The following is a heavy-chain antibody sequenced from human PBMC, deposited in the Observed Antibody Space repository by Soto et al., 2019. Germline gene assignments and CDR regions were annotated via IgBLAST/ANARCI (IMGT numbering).Heavy chain of an antibody. Sequence: GGSLRLSCAASGFTFSSYAMSWVRQAPGKGLEWVSSISGSSSSIYYADSVKGRFTISRDNAKNSLYLQMNSLRAEDTAVYYCARDLLSPTGRWFDPWGQGTLVTVSS. CDR2: ISGSSSSI. J-gene: IGHJ5*02. D-gene: IGHD2-15*01. CDR3: ARDLLSPTGRWFDP. CDR1: GFTFSSYA. V-gene: IGHV3-21*04.